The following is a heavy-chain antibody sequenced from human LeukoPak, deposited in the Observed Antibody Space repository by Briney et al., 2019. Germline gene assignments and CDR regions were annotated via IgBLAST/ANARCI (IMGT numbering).Heavy chain of an antibody. CDR2: ISGSGGST. J-gene: IGHJ4*02. Sequence: GSLRLSCAASGFTFSSYALSWVRQAPGKGLEWVSAISGSGGSTYYADSVKGRFTISRDNSRNTLFLQMNSLRAEDTAVYYCAKDRPCGGDCYWRDYWGQGTLVTVSS. D-gene: IGHD2-21*02. CDR1: GFTFSSYA. V-gene: IGHV3-23*01. CDR3: AKDRPCGGDCYWRDY.